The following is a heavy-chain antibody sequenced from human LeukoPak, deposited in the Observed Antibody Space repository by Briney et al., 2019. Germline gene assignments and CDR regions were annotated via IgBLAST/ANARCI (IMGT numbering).Heavy chain of an antibody. CDR1: GFTFSSYS. Sequence: GGSLRLSCAASGFTFSSYSMNWVRRAPGKGLEWVSSISSSSSYIYYADSVKGRFTISRDNAKNSLYLQMNSLRAEDTAVYYCARDYESGGVSVATYYYYGMDVWGQGTTVTVSS. V-gene: IGHV3-21*01. D-gene: IGHD5-12*01. CDR3: ARDYESGGVSVATYYYYGMDV. CDR2: ISSSSSYI. J-gene: IGHJ6*02.